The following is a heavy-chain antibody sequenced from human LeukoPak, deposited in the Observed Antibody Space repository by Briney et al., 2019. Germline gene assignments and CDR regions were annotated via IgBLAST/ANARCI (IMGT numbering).Heavy chain of an antibody. D-gene: IGHD5-12*01. V-gene: IGHV3-48*03. CDR1: GFTFSSYE. CDR3: AKDCDIVATYFDY. Sequence: PGGSLRLSCAASGFTFSSYEMNWVRQAPGKGLEWVSYISSSGSTIYYADSVKGRFTISRDIAKNTLYLQMNSLRAEDTAVYYCAKDCDIVATYFDYWGQGTLVTVSS. J-gene: IGHJ4*02. CDR2: ISSSGSTI.